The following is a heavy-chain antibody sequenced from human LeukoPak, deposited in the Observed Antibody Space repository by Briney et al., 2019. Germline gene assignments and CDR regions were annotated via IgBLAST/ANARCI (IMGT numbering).Heavy chain of an antibody. Sequence: SETLSLTCTVSGGSISSYYWSWIRQPPGKGLEWIGEINHSGSTNYNPSLKSRVTISVDTSKNQFSLKLSSVTAADTAVYYCARGPVYDFWSGYSDYWGQGTLVTVSS. CDR3: ARGPVYDFWSGYSDY. J-gene: IGHJ4*02. CDR1: GGSISSYY. V-gene: IGHV4-34*01. D-gene: IGHD3-3*01. CDR2: INHSGST.